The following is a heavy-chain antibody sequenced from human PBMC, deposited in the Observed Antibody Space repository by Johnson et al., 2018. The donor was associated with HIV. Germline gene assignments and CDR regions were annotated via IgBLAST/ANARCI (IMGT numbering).Heavy chain of an antibody. V-gene: IGHV3-7*01. CDR3: ARDVRPKQLVSASDI. J-gene: IGHJ3*02. D-gene: IGHD6-13*01. CDR1: GFTFDDYG. Sequence: EVQLVESGGGVVRPGGSLRLSCAASGFTFDDYGMSWVRQAPGKGLEWVANIKQDGSEKYYADSVKGRFTISRDNSKNTLYLQMNSLRAEDTAVYYCARDVRPKQLVSASDIWGQGTMVTVSS. CDR2: IKQDGSEK.